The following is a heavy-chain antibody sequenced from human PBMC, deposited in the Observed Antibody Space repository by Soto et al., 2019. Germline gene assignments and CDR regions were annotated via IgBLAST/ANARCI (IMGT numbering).Heavy chain of an antibody. D-gene: IGHD1-26*01. J-gene: IGHJ3*01. CDR2: IHSDGSST. CDR3: ARGDSGAFDL. Sequence: EVQLVESGGGLVQPGESLRLSCAASGFTFSYYWMHWVRQAPGKGLVWVSRIHSDGSSTTYADSVKDRFTISRDNARNTLYLQMKSLSAEDTAVYYCARGDSGAFDLWGQGTVLTVSS. CDR1: GFTFSYYW. V-gene: IGHV3-74*03.